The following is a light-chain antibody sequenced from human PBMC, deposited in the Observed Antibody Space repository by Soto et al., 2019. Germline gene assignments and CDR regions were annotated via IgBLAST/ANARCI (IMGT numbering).Light chain of an antibody. CDR3: QHRSEWPLT. J-gene: IGKJ4*01. CDR2: DAS. Sequence: EIVLTQSPATLSLSPGERATLSCRASQGVSSYLGWYQQKPGQAPRLLIYDASNRATGIPPRFSGSGFGTDFTLTISSLEPEDFAVYYCQHRSEWPLTFGGGTKV. V-gene: IGKV3-11*01. CDR1: QGVSSY.